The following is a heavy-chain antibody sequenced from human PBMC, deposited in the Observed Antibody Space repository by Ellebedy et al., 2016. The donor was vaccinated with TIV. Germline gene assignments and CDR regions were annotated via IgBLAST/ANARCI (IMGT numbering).Heavy chain of an antibody. Sequence: AASVKVSCKASGYTFIGYYIHWVRQAPGQGLEWMGRIDPNSGGTNYTQNFQGRVTMTRDTSISTAYLELSRLRSDDTAVYYCARTIGRIAAGDYWGQGTLVTVSS. CDR1: GYTFIGYY. CDR3: ARTIGRIAAGDY. V-gene: IGHV1-2*06. CDR2: IDPNSGGT. D-gene: IGHD6-13*01. J-gene: IGHJ4*02.